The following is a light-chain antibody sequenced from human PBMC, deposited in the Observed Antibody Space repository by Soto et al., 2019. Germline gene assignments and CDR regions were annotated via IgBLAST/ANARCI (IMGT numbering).Light chain of an antibody. V-gene: IGKV3-20*01. CDR2: GAS. J-gene: IGKJ5*01. CDR3: QQYNSWPPIT. Sequence: ELVWTQSPGTRSLSPWERATLSCRASQSVSSSYLAWYQQKPGQAPRLLIYGASRRATGIPDRFSGSGSGTEFTLTISSLQSEDFVVYYGQQYNSWPPITFGQGTRLEIK. CDR1: QSVSSSY.